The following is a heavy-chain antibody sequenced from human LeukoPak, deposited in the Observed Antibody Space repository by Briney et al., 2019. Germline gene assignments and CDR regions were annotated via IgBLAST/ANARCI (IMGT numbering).Heavy chain of an antibody. CDR3: AKDGELLGFDY. Sequence: GGSLRLSCAASGFTFSSYAMGWVCQAPGKGLEWVSAISGSGGSTYYADSVKGRFTISRDNSKNTLYLQMNSLRAEDTAVYYCAKDGELLGFDYWGQGTLVTVSS. J-gene: IGHJ4*02. V-gene: IGHV3-23*01. D-gene: IGHD1-26*01. CDR1: GFTFSSYA. CDR2: ISGSGGST.